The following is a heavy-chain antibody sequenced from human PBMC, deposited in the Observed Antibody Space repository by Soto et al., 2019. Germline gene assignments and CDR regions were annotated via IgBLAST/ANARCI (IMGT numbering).Heavy chain of an antibody. Sequence: GGSLRLSCAASGFTFSSYAMSWVRQAPGKGLEWVSAISGSGGSTYYADSVKGRFTISRDNSKNTLYLQMNGLRAEDTAVYYCAKGDEFRFFPTQTWFDPWGRGTLVTVSS. CDR3: AKGDEFRFFPTQTWFDP. CDR2: ISGSGGST. D-gene: IGHD3-3*01. J-gene: IGHJ5*02. CDR1: GFTFSSYA. V-gene: IGHV3-23*01.